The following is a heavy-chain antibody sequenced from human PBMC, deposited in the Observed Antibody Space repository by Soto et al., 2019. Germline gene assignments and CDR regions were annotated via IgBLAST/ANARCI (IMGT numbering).Heavy chain of an antibody. CDR2: IYWDDDK. D-gene: IGHD2-2*01. V-gene: IGHV2-5*02. CDR3: AHAYGGTSWPNDAFDV. Sequence: QITSKESGPTLVKPTQTLTLTCTFSGFSLSADEVGVGWIRQPPGKALEWLALIYWDDDKRYRPSLKSRLTITKDTSKNQVVLTMTNMDPVDTATYYCAHAYGGTSWPNDAFDVWGQGTVVTVSS. J-gene: IGHJ3*01. CDR1: GFSLSADEVG.